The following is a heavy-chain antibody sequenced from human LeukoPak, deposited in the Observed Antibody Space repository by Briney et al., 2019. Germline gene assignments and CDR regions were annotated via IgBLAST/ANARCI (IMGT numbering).Heavy chain of an antibody. CDR2: IYYSGST. V-gene: IGHV4-59*01. D-gene: IGHD6-19*01. Sequence: SETLSLTCTVSGGSISSYYWSWIRQPPGKGLEWIGYIYYSGSTNYNPSLKSRVTMSVDTSNNQFSLKLTSLTAADTAVYYCARMGRSSGWIDAFDIWGQGTMVTVSS. CDR3: ARMGRSSGWIDAFDI. CDR1: GGSISSYY. J-gene: IGHJ3*02.